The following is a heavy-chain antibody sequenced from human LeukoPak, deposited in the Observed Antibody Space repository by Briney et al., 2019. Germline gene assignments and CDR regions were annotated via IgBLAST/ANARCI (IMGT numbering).Heavy chain of an antibody. CDR2: IIPIFGTA. J-gene: IGHJ6*03. D-gene: IGHD3-22*01. Sequence: ASVKVSCKASGGTFSSYAISWVRQAPGQGLEWMGRIIPIFGTANYAQKFQGRVTITTDESTSTAYMELSSLRSEDTAVYYCARHVLGDDSSGYSYYYYMDVWGEGTTVTVSS. V-gene: IGHV1-69*05. CDR1: GGTFSSYA. CDR3: ARHVLGDDSSGYSYYYYMDV.